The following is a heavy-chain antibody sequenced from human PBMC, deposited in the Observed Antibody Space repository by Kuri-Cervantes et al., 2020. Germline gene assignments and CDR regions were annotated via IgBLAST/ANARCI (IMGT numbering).Heavy chain of an antibody. J-gene: IGHJ5*02. CDR1: GFTFSSYA. D-gene: IGHD3-3*01. CDR3: ARPRDGPSYSSGYNSWLDP. V-gene: IGHV3-30-3*01. CDR2: ISYDGSNK. Sequence: GESLKISCAASGFTFSSYAMHWVRQAPGKGLGWVAVISYDGSNKYYADSVKGRFTISRDNSKNTLYLQMNSLRAEDTAVYYCARPRDGPSYSSGYNSWLDPWGHGILVTVSS.